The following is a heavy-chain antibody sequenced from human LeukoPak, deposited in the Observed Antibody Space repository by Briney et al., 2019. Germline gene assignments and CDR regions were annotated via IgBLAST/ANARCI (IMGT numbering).Heavy chain of an antibody. CDR3: ARDSAGSNYYGMDV. V-gene: IGHV4-59*01. J-gene: IGHJ6*02. CDR1: GSSISSYY. Sequence: SSETLSLTCTVSGSSISSYYWSWIRQPPGKGLEWIGYIYYSGSTNYNPSLKSRVTISVDTSKNQFSLKLSSVTAADTAVYYCARDSAGSNYYGMDVWGQGTTVTVSS. D-gene: IGHD1/OR15-1a*01. CDR2: IYYSGST.